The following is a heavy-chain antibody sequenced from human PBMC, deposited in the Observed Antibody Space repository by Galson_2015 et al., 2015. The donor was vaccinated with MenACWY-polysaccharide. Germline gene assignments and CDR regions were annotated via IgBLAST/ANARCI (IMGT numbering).Heavy chain of an antibody. CDR2: TYYRSKWYN. V-gene: IGHV6-1*01. CDR3: ARDPASTSWCYFDY. CDR1: GDSVSSHSAA. Sequence: CAISGDSVSSHSAAWNWIRQPPSRGLEWLGRTYYRSKWYNDYAVSVKSRITINPDTSKNHFSLQLNSMTPDDTAIYYCARDPASTSWCYFDYWGQGTLVTVSS. J-gene: IGHJ4*02. D-gene: IGHD6-13*01.